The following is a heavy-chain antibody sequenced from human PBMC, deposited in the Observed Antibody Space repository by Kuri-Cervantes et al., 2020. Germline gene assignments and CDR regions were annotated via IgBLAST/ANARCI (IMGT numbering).Heavy chain of an antibody. CDR1: GGSISSYY. CDR2: IYYSGST. V-gene: IGHV4-59*12. CDR3: ARGYYYYYDSSGFDY. Sequence: SETLSLTCTVSGGSISSYYWSWIRQPPGKGLEWIGYIYYSGSTNYNPSLQSRVTISVDTSKNQFSLKLSSVTAADTAVYYCARGYYYYYDSSGFDYWGQGTLVTVSS. J-gene: IGHJ4*02. D-gene: IGHD3-22*01.